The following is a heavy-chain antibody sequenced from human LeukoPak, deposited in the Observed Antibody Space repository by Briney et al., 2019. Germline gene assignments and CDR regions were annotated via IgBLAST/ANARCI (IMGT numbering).Heavy chain of an antibody. V-gene: IGHV4-59*01. CDR3: ARDRSSGPWFDA. J-gene: IGHJ5*02. D-gene: IGHD3-10*01. Sequence: SETLSLTCTVSGVSISSYYWSWVRQPPGKGLEWIGYIYYSGSTNYNPSLKSRVTISVDTSKNQFSLKLSSVTAADTAVYYCARDRSSGPWFDAWGQGTLVTVSS. CDR2: IYYSGST. CDR1: GVSISSYY.